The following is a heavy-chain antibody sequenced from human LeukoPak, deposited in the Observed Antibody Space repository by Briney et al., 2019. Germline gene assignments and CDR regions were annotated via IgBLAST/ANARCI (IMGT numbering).Heavy chain of an antibody. Sequence: ASVKVSCKASGYTFTGYYMHWVRQAPGQGLEWMGWINPNSGGTNYAQKFQGRVTMTRDTSISTAYMELSRLRSDDTAVYYCARATSGGIVVVPAARGHFDPWGQGTLVTVSS. CDR1: GYTFTGYY. D-gene: IGHD2-2*01. V-gene: IGHV1-2*02. CDR3: ARATSGGIVVVPAARGHFDP. J-gene: IGHJ5*02. CDR2: INPNSGGT.